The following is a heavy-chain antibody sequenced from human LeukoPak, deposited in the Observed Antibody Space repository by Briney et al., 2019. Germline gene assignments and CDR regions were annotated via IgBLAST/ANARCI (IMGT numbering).Heavy chain of an antibody. CDR1: GFTFSLYF. J-gene: IGHJ4*02. V-gene: IGHV3-7*01. D-gene: IGHD7-27*01. CDR3: ARDLGHSRHYFEY. Sequence: GGSLRLSCADSGFTFSLYFMSWVRQAPGKGLEWVATINLDGSEKFYMDSVKGRFTISRDNAKGSLYLQMNSLGAEDTAVYYCARDLGHSRHYFEYWGQRTLVTVSS. CDR2: INLDGSEK.